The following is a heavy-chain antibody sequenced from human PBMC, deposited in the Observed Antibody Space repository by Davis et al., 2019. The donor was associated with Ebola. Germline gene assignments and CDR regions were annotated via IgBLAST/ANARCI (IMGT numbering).Heavy chain of an antibody. J-gene: IGHJ4*02. CDR1: GGSISYYY. CDR3: ARANTGMVPPEIDS. CDR2: IYYSGTT. Sequence: SETLSLTCTVSGGSISYYYWNWIRQAPGKGLEWFGDIYYSGTTNYNPSLKSRVTLSVDTSKNQFSLRLSSVTAADTAIYCCARANTGMVPPEIDSWGRGTLVTVSS. V-gene: IGHV4-59*01. D-gene: IGHD5-18*01.